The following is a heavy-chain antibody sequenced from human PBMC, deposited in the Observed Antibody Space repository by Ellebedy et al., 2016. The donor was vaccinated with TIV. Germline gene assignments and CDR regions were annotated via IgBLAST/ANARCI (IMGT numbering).Heavy chain of an antibody. J-gene: IGHJ5*02. CDR2: IYSGGDT. CDR1: GFTVSNNY. Sequence: GESLKISCAASGFTVSNNYMSWIRQAPGKGLEWVSLIYSGGDTHYADSVKGRFTISRDNSKNTLYLQMNSLRAEDTAVYYCARDTSRRAADTPWGQGTLVTVSS. V-gene: IGHV3-66*01. D-gene: IGHD6-25*01. CDR3: ARDTSRRAADTP.